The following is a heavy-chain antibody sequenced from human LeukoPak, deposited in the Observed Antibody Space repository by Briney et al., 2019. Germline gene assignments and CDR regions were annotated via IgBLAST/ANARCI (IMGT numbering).Heavy chain of an antibody. CDR3: AKSGSYSSPYYFDY. V-gene: IGHV3-7*03. D-gene: IGHD3-10*01. CDR1: GFTFSSYW. Sequence: GGSLRLSCVASGFTFSSYWMTWVRQAPGKGLEWVANIKTDGSQIYYVDSVKGRFTISRDNAKNSLYLQMNSLRAEDMALYYCAKSGSYSSPYYFDYWGQGTLVTVSS. J-gene: IGHJ4*02. CDR2: IKTDGSQI.